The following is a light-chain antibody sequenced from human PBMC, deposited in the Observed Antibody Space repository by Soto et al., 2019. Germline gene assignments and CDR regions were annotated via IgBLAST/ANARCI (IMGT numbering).Light chain of an antibody. Sequence: DIQMTQSPSSLSASVGDRFTITCRASQSISTYLNWYQLKPGKAPKLLIFSTSSLQSGVPSRFSGSRSGTDFTLTINSLLPEDFATYSCQQTYSAPPTFGQGTKVDIK. CDR3: QQTYSAPPT. J-gene: IGKJ2*01. V-gene: IGKV1-39*01. CDR2: STS. CDR1: QSISTY.